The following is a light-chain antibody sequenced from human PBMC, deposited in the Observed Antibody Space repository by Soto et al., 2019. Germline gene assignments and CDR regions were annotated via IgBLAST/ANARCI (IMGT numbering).Light chain of an antibody. CDR3: QRRDNWPLT. J-gene: IGKJ4*01. Sequence: IVLTQSPATLSLSPGEMATLSCTASRSVSTYLAWYQQKPGQAPRLLIYDASSRATGIPARFSGSGSRTDLPLTFTTLEPKAFAVYNGQRRDNWPLTSGGGTRGEFK. V-gene: IGKV3-11*01. CDR2: DAS. CDR1: RSVSTY.